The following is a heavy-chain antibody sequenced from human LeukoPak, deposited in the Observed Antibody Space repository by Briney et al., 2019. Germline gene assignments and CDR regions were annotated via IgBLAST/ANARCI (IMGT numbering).Heavy chain of an antibody. CDR1: GGTFSSYA. CDR3: VLLAYGMNLDY. D-gene: IGHD3-10*01. V-gene: IGHV1-69*04. Sequence: SVKVSCKASGGTFSSYAISWVRQAPGQGLEWMGRIIPILGIANYAQKFQGRVTMTGNTSISTAYMELSSLRSEDTAVYYCVLLAYGMNLDYWGQGTLVTVSS. CDR2: IIPILGIA. J-gene: IGHJ4*02.